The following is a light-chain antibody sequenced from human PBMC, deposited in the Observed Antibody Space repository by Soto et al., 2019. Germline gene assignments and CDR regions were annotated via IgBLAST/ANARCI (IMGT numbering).Light chain of an antibody. V-gene: IGKV3-15*01. Sequence: EIVLTQSPATLSVSPGERATLSCRASQSVRINLAWYQHKPGQAPRLLIYGASSRATGVPGRFSGSGSGTESTLTISSLQSEDFAVYYYQQYNTWPPLTFGRGTKVELK. CDR1: QSVRIN. CDR3: QQYNTWPPLT. CDR2: GAS. J-gene: IGKJ4*01.